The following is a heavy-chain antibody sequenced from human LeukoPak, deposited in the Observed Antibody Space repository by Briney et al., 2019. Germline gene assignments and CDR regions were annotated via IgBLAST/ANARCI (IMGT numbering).Heavy chain of an antibody. V-gene: IGHV4-38-2*02. CDR2: IYHSGST. D-gene: IGHD5-18*01. J-gene: IGHJ4*02. Sequence: SETLSLTCTVSGYSISRGYYWGWIRQPPGKGLEWIGSIYHSGSTYYNPSLKSRVTISVDTSKNQFSLKLSSVTAADTAVYYCATSNSYGYSYWGQGTLVTASS. CDR3: ATSNSYGYSY. CDR1: GYSISRGYY.